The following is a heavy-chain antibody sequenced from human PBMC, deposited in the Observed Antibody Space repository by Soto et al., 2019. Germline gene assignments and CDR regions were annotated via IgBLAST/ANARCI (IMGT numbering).Heavy chain of an antibody. D-gene: IGHD1-26*01. V-gene: IGHV3-30-3*01. CDR3: ARTIVGATISDYFDY. CDR2: ISYDGSNK. J-gene: IGHJ4*02. Sequence: GGSLRLSCAASGFTFSSYAMHWVRQAPGKGLEWVAVISYDGSNKYYADSVKGRFTISRDNSKNTLYLQMNSLRAEDTAVYYCARTIVGATISDYFDYWGQGTLVTVSS. CDR1: GFTFSSYA.